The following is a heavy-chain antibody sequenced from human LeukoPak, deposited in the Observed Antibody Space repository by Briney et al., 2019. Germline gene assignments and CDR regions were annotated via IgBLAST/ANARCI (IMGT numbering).Heavy chain of an antibody. V-gene: IGHV3-11*01. CDR2: ISSSGSTI. D-gene: IGHD3-22*01. J-gene: IGHJ4*02. Sequence: GGSLRLSCAASGFTFSDYYMSWIRQAPGKGLEWVSYISSSGSTIYYADSVKGRFTISRDNAKNSLYLQMNSLRAEDTAVYYCAKDRYYDSRDVFDYWGQGTLVTVSS. CDR3: AKDRYYDSRDVFDY. CDR1: GFTFSDYY.